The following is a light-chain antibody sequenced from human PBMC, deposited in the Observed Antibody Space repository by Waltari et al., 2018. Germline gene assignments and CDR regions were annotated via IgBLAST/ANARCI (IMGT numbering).Light chain of an antibody. CDR3: QQSYTTLT. CDR2: AAS. CDR1: QSIANY. Sequence: DVQLTPSPSSLYASVGDRVTITRRASQSIANYLNWDQQKPGKVPKLLTYAASSLHSGVPSRFSGSGSGTEFTLTITNLQPEDFATYYCQQSYTTLTFGGGTKVE. J-gene: IGKJ4*01. V-gene: IGKV1-39*01.